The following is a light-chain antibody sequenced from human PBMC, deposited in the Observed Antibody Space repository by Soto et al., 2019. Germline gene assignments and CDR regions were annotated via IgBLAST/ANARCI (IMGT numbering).Light chain of an antibody. V-gene: IGKV3-11*01. Sequence: IVLTQSPVTLAVSPGESAVLSCRASQSVSTSLAWYQHKPGQAPRLFIYDASKRAPGIPARFTGSGSGAHVTLTISSLEPEDIAVYYCQVRDVWPSFGQGTKVEIK. J-gene: IGKJ1*01. CDR3: QVRDVWPS. CDR1: QSVSTS. CDR2: DAS.